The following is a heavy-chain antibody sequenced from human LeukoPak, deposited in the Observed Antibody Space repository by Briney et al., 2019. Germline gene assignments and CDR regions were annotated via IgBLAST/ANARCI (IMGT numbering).Heavy chain of an antibody. CDR2: IIPILGIA. Sequence: ASVKVSCKASGGTFSSYTISWVRQAPGQGLEWMGRIIPILGIAHYAQKFQGRVTITADKSPSTAYMELSRLRSEDRAVYYCARDPPMWNSSSSVDYWGQGTLVTVSS. CDR3: ARDPPMWNSSSSVDY. D-gene: IGHD6-6*01. CDR1: GGTFSSYT. J-gene: IGHJ4*02. V-gene: IGHV1-69*04.